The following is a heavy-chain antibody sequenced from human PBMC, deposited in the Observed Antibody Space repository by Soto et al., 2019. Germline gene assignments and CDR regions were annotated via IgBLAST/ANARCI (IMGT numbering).Heavy chain of an antibody. Sequence: QVQLVQSGAEVKKPGSSVKVSCKASGGTFSSYAISWVRQAPGQGLEWMGGIIPIFGTANYAQKFQGRLTPXXXXAKXXXQIQRGVTIPXXDXTXQAYTELSRLRSEDTAVYYCARPYCISPRCSLGFDPWGQGTLVTVSS. CDR1: GGTFSSYA. CDR2: IIPIFGTA. CDR3: ARPYCISPRCSLGFDP. J-gene: IGHJ5*02. V-gene: IGHV1-69*05. D-gene: IGHD2-2*01.